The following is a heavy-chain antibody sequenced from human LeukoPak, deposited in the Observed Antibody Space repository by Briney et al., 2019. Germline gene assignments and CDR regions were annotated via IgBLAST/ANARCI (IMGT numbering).Heavy chain of an antibody. V-gene: IGHV3-48*01. D-gene: IGHD2-2*01. J-gene: IGHJ4*02. CDR3: ARDLDPDCSATRCPFDY. CDR2: ITSTSSTI. Sequence: GGFLRLSCAASGFIFSSFSMNWVRQAPGKGLEWVSYITSTSSTIYYADSVKGRFTISRDNAKNLLYLQMNSLRAEDTAVYYCARDLDPDCSATRCPFDYWGQGTLVTVSS. CDR1: GFIFSSFS.